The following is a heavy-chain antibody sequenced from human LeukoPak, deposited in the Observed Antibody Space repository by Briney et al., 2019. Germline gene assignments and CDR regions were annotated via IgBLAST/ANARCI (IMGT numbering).Heavy chain of an antibody. D-gene: IGHD6-19*01. CDR2: INPNSGDT. CDR1: GYTFTGYY. Sequence: GASVKVSCKASGYTFTGYYMHWVRQAPGQGLEWMGSINPNSGDTNYSQKFQGRVSMTRDTSINTAYMELSRLTSDDTAVYYCARDLYSSGWTDAFDIWGQGTMVTASS. J-gene: IGHJ3*02. CDR3: ARDLYSSGWTDAFDI. V-gene: IGHV1-2*02.